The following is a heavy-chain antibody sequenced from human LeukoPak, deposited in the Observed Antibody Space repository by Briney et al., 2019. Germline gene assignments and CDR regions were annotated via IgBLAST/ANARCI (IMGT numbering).Heavy chain of an antibody. CDR3: ARAINYGDYSDY. J-gene: IGHJ4*02. V-gene: IGHV3-11*01. CDR1: GFTFSDYY. D-gene: IGHD4-17*01. Sequence: GGSLRLSCAASGFTFSDYYMSWIRQAPGKGLEWVSYISSSAGTIHYADSVKGRFTISRDNAKNSLYLQMNSLRAGDTAVYYCARAINYGDYSDYWGQGNLVTVSS. CDR2: ISSSAGTI.